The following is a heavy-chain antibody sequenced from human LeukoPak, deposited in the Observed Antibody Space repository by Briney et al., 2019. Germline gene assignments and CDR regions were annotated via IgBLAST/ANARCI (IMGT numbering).Heavy chain of an antibody. Sequence: GGSLRFSCAASGFTFSSYAMSWVRQAPGKGLEWVSAISGSGGSTYYADSVKGRFTISRDNSKNTLYLQMNSLRAEDTAVYYCAKAGGVGSSWYYFDYWGQGTLVTVSS. J-gene: IGHJ4*02. CDR1: GFTFSSYA. D-gene: IGHD6-13*01. V-gene: IGHV3-23*01. CDR2: ISGSGGST. CDR3: AKAGGVGSSWYYFDY.